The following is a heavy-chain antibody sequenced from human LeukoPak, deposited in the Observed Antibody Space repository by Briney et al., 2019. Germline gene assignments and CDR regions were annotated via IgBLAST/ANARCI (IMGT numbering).Heavy chain of an antibody. V-gene: IGHV1-18*01. D-gene: IGHD3-9*01. CDR2: ISAYNGNT. CDR1: GYTFTSYG. CDR3: ARIVLNYDILTGYYRALTSGY. Sequence: GASVKVSCKASGYTFTSYGISWVRQAPGQGLEWMGWISAYNGNTNYAQKLQGRVTMTTDTSTRTAYMELRSLRSDDTAMYYCARIVLNYDILTGYYRALTSGYWGQGTLVTVSS. J-gene: IGHJ4*02.